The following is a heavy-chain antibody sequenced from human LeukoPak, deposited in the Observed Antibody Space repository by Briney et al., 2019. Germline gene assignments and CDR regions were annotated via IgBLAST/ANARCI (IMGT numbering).Heavy chain of an antibody. Sequence: GGSLRLSCAASGFTFSSYSMNWVRQAPGKGLEWVSSISSSSSYIYYADSVKGRFTISRDNAKNSLYLQMNSLRAEDTAVYYCARGGYSSSWYNWFDPWGQGTLVTVSS. CDR2: ISSSSSYI. D-gene: IGHD6-13*01. V-gene: IGHV3-21*01. CDR1: GFTFSSYS. CDR3: ARGGYSSSWYNWFDP. J-gene: IGHJ5*02.